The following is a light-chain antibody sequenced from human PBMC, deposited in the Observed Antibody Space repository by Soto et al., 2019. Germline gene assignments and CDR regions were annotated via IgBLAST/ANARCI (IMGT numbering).Light chain of an antibody. J-gene: IGKJ1*01. V-gene: IGKV1-5*03. Sequence: DIPMTQSPSTLSASVGDRVSITSRASRSISGLLAWYQQKPGKAPKLLIYKASTLKSGVPSRFSGSGSGTEFTLTISSLQPDDFATYYCQHYNSYSEAFGQGTKVDIK. CDR1: RSISGL. CDR2: KAS. CDR3: QHYNSYSEA.